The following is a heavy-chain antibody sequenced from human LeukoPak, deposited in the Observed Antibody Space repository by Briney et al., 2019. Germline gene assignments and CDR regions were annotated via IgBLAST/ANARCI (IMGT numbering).Heavy chain of an antibody. D-gene: IGHD3-10*01. CDR2: IIPILGIA. Sequence: SVKVSCKASGGTFSNYAISWVRQAPGQGLEWMGRIIPILGIANYAQKFQGRVTITADKSTSTAYMELSSLRSEDTAVYYCTTREIVVEPAQTSMVRGVLWRSDFWGHGTLVTVSS. V-gene: IGHV1-69*04. CDR3: TTREIVVEPAQTSMVRGVLWRSDF. J-gene: IGHJ4*01. CDR1: GGTFSNYA.